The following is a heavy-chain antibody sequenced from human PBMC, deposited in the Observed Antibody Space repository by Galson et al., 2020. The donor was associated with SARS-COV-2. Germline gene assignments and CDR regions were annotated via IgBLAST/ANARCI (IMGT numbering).Heavy chain of an antibody. CDR3: ARDFDWLLYLDY. Sequence: ESLKISCAASGFTFSSYSMNWVRQAPGKGLEWVSSISSSSSYIYYADSVKGRFTISRDNAKNSLYLQMNSLRAEDTAVYYCARDFDWLLYLDYWGQGTLVTVSS. CDR1: GFTFSSYS. V-gene: IGHV3-21*01. CDR2: ISSSSSYI. J-gene: IGHJ4*02. D-gene: IGHD3-9*01.